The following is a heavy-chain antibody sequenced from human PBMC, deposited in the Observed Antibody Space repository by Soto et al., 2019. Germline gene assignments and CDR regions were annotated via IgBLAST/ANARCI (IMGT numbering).Heavy chain of an antibody. V-gene: IGHV4-59*01. CDR2: IYYSGIA. D-gene: IGHD1-1*01. Sequence: ETLSLTCSVSGGSLSRYYWTWIRQPPGKGLQYIGYIYYSGIANYNPSLKSRVTISVDTSKNQFSLKVKSVTAADTAVYYCARGDGKQRGSLAFCYYYYKMDVWGQGTTVTVSS. J-gene: IGHJ6*02. CDR3: ARGDGKQRGSLAFCYYYYKMDV. CDR1: GGSLSRYY.